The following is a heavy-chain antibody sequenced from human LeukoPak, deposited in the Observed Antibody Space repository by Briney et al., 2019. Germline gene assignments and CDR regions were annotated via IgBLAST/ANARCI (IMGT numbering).Heavy chain of an antibody. CDR1: GFTFSSYA. Sequence: PGGSLRLSCAASGFTFSSYAMSWVRQAPGKGLEGVSAISGRGGSTYYADSVKGRFTISRDNSKNTLYLKMTRLRAEDTAVYYCAKAGGTTVRTVDYWGQGTLVTVSS. V-gene: IGHV3-23*01. CDR3: AKAGGTTVRTVDY. CDR2: ISGRGGST. D-gene: IGHD4-17*01. J-gene: IGHJ4*02.